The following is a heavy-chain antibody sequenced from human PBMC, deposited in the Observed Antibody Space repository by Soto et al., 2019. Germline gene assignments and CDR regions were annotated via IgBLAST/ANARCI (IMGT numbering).Heavy chain of an antibody. CDR2: ISSSSSTI. V-gene: IGHV3-48*02. CDR3: ARDLVVATIWTNIFDY. D-gene: IGHD5-12*01. CDR1: GFTFSSYS. Sequence: GGSLRLSCAASGFTFSSYSMNWVRQAPGKGLEWVSYISSSSSTIYYADSVKGRFTISRDNAKNSLYLQMNSLRDEDTAVYYCARDLVVATIWTNIFDYWGQGTLVTVSS. J-gene: IGHJ4*02.